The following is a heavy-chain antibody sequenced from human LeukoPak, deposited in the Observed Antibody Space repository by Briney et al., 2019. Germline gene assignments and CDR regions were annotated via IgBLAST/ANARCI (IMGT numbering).Heavy chain of an antibody. CDR3: ARYIITMVRGVIISSWFDP. D-gene: IGHD3-10*01. CDR2: ISAYNGNT. CDR1: GYTFTSYG. Sequence: ASVKVSCKASGYTFTSYGISWVRQAPGQGLEWMGWISAYNGNTNYAQKLQGRVTMTTDTSTSTAYMELRSLRSDDTAVYYCARYIITMVRGVIISSWFDPWGQGTLVTVSS. V-gene: IGHV1-18*01. J-gene: IGHJ5*02.